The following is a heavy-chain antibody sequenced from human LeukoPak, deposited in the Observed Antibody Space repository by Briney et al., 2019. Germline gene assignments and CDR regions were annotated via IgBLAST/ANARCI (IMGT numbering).Heavy chain of an antibody. D-gene: IGHD3-3*01. J-gene: IGHJ5*02. CDR1: VYTFTTYD. CDR2: MNPNRGNT. Sequence: AASVRISCKASVYTFTTYDINWVRQATGQERERGGWMNPNRGNTDYTQKFQGRDTITRNTSTSTAYMELRSLRYEDTAVYYCARGRQYPTNFWRGYEPNRNWFDPWGQGTLVTVSS. CDR3: ARGRQYPTNFWRGYEPNRNWFDP. V-gene: IGHV1-8*01.